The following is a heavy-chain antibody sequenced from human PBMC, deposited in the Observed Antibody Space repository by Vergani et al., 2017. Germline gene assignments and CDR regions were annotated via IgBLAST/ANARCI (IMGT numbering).Heavy chain of an antibody. V-gene: IGHV1-69*01. CDR3: ASGYSDGFRRNSGFDY. Sequence: QVQLVQSGAEVKKPGSSVKVSCKASGGTFSSYAISWVRQAPGQGLEWMGGIIPIFGTANSAQKFQGRVTITADESTSTAYMELSSLRSEDTAVYYCASGYSDGFRRNSGFDYWGQGTLVTVSS. J-gene: IGHJ4*02. CDR2: IIPIFGTA. CDR1: GGTFSSYA. D-gene: IGHD5-18*01.